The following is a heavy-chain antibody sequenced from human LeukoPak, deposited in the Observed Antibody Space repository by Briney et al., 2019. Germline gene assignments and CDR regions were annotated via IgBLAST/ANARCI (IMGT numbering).Heavy chain of an antibody. CDR3: ARDRRPGYSYGSVYYYYYMDV. CDR1: GYTFTSYY. Sequence: ASVKVSCKASGYTFTSYYMHWVRQAPGQGLEWMGIINPSGGSTSYAQKFQGRVTMTRDMSTSTVYMELSSLRSEDTAVYYCARDRRPGYSYGSVYYYYYMDVWDKGTTVTVSS. CDR2: INPSGGST. J-gene: IGHJ6*03. D-gene: IGHD5-18*01. V-gene: IGHV1-46*01.